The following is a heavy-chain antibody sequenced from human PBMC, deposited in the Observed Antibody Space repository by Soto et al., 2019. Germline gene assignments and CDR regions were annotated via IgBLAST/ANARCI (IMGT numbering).Heavy chain of an antibody. CDR3: ARLYSCGWYSERYFDY. D-gene: IGHD6-19*01. CDR1: GYTFTSYA. Sequence: SLKLSCKASGYTFTSYAIHWVRQAPGQRLEWMGWINAGNGNTKYSQKFQGRVTITRDTSASTAYMELSSLRSEDTAVYYCARLYSCGWYSERYFDYWGQGTLVTVSS. V-gene: IGHV1-3*01. J-gene: IGHJ4*02. CDR2: INAGNGNT.